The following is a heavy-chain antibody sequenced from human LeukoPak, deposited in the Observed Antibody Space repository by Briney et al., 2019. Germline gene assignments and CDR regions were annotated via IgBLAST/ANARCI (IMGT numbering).Heavy chain of an antibody. CDR3: AKYKSSGWYFDY. J-gene: IGHJ4*02. CDR1: GFTFSNFY. D-gene: IGHD6-19*01. CDR2: ISGSGGST. Sequence: GGSLRLSCAASGFTFSNFYMSWVRQAPGKGLEWVSAISGSGGSTYYADSVKGRFTISRDNSKNTLYLQMNSLRAEDTAVYYCAKYKSSGWYFDYWGQGTLVTVSS. V-gene: IGHV3-23*01.